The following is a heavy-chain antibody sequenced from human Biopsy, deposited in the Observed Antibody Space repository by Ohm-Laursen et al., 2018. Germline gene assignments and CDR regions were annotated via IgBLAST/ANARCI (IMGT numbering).Heavy chain of an antibody. V-gene: IGHV4-59*08. CDR3: ARLGNFWNAEDGLDL. CDR2: ASYSGYT. D-gene: IGHD3-3*01. CDR1: ADSIRNFY. Sequence: SETLSLTCTVSADSIRNFYWTWIRQPPGQGLEWIGHASYSGYTNYNPSLKGRVTISVDTSKNHFSLNLRSVIAADTAVYSCARLGNFWNAEDGLDLWGLGTMVTVSS. J-gene: IGHJ3*01.